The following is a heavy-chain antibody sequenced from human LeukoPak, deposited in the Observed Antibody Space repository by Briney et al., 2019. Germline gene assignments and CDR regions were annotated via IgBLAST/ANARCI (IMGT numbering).Heavy chain of an antibody. J-gene: IGHJ4*02. V-gene: IGHV3-30*02. CDR1: GFTFSNFG. D-gene: IGHD3-10*01. Sequence: GGSLRLSCAASGFTFSNFGMHWVRQAPGKGLEWVAFIRYDGSNTYYADSVKGRFTISRDNSKNTLCLQMNSLRAEDTAVYYCAKGPYYGSGSYDSYWGQGTLVTVSS. CDR2: IRYDGSNT. CDR3: AKGPYYGSGSYDSY.